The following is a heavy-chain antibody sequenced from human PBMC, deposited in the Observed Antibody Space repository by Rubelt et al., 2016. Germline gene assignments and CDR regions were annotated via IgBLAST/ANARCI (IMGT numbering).Heavy chain of an antibody. Sequence: QVQLVLSGAEVKKPGASVKVSCKASGYTFTSYYMHWVRQAPGQGLEWMGIINPSGGSTSYAQKFQGRVTMTRDTSTSTVYMELSSLRSEDTAVYYCARAASTVTTLLDLGYWGQGTLVTVSS. J-gene: IGHJ4*02. D-gene: IGHD4-17*01. CDR3: ARAASTVTTLLDLGY. V-gene: IGHV1-46*01. CDR1: GYTFTSYY. CDR2: INPSGGST.